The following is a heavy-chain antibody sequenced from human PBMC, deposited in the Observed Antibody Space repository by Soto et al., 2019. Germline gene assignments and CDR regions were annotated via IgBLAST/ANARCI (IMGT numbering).Heavy chain of an antibody. CDR1: GYTFSTYG. CDR2: ISAYNGDTET. D-gene: IGHD6-13*01. Sequence: ASVKVSCKASGYTFSTYGISWVRQAPGQGLEWMGWISAYNGDTETNYAQKFQGRVTMTTDTSTSAAYMELRNLRSDDTAVYYCARKAAVMAAAGPDYWG. CDR3: ARKAAVMAAAGPDY. J-gene: IGHJ4*01. V-gene: IGHV1-18*01.